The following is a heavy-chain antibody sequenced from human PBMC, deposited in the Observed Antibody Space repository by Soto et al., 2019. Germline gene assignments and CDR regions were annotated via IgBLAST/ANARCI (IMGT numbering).Heavy chain of an antibody. CDR3: AIGITIFGVVIILDWFDP. CDR2: IYYSGST. D-gene: IGHD3-3*01. Sequence: PSETLSLTCTVSGGSISSGDYYWSWIRQPPGKGLEWIGYIYYSGSTYYNQSLKSRVTISVDTSKNQFSLKLSSVTAADTAVYYCAIGITIFGVVIILDWFDPWGQGTLVTVSS. J-gene: IGHJ5*02. V-gene: IGHV4-30-4*01. CDR1: GGSISSGDYY.